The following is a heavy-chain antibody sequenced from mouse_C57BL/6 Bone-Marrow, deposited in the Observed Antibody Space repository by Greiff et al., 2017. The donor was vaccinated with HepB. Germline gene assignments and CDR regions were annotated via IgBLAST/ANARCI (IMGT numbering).Heavy chain of an antibody. CDR3: AREGTGAMDY. D-gene: IGHD3-3*01. V-gene: IGHV5-17*01. J-gene: IGHJ4*01. CDR1: GFTFSDYG. CDR2: ISSGSSTI. Sequence: EVKVEESGGGLVKPGGSLKLSCAASGFTFSDYGMHWVRQAPEKGLEWVAYISSGSSTIYYADTVKGRFTISRDNAKNTLFLQMTSLRSEDTAMYYCAREGTGAMDYWGQGTSVTVSS.